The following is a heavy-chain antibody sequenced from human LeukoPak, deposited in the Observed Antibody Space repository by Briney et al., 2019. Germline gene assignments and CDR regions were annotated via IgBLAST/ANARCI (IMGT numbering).Heavy chain of an antibody. D-gene: IGHD6-13*01. J-gene: IGHJ4*02. Sequence: GRSLRLSCAASGFTFSSYGMHWVRQAPGKGLEWVAVISYDGSNKYYADSVKGRFTISRDNSKNTLYLQMNSQRAEDTAVYYCAKDDSSSWYSGFDYWGQGTLVTVSS. CDR2: ISYDGSNK. V-gene: IGHV3-30*18. CDR3: AKDDSSSWYSGFDY. CDR1: GFTFSSYG.